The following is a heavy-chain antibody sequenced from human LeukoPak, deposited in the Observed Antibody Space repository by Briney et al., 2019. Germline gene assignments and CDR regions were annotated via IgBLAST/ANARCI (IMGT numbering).Heavy chain of an antibody. Sequence: ASVKVSCKASGYTFSIYGISWVRQAPGQGLEWMGWISPYNGKTNSAQKVQGRVTMTTDTSTSTAYMELRSLRSDDTAVYYCARVEKIAVGGRDYCDYWGQGTLVTVSS. D-gene: IGHD6-19*01. V-gene: IGHV1-18*01. J-gene: IGHJ4*02. CDR2: ISPYNGKT. CDR1: GYTFSIYG. CDR3: ARVEKIAVGGRDYCDY.